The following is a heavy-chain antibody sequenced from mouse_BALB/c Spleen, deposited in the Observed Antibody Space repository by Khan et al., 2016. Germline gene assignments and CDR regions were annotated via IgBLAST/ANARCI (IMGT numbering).Heavy chain of an antibody. CDR3: ASYYDHAEGNYFDY. CDR1: GYSITSDYA. J-gene: IGHJ2*01. D-gene: IGHD1-1*02. V-gene: IGHV3-2*02. CDR2: ISYSGST. Sequence: EVQLQESGPGLVKPSQSLSLTCTVTGYSITSDYAWNWIRQFPGNKLEWMGYISYSGSTSYNPSLKSRISITRDTSKNQFFLQLNSVTTEDTATYYCASYYDHAEGNYFDYWGQGTTLTVSS.